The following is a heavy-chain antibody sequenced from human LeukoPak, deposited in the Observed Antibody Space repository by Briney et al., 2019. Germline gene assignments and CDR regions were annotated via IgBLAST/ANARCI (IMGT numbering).Heavy chain of an antibody. D-gene: IGHD5-18*01. CDR1: GYTFTSYV. V-gene: IGHV1-3*03. Sequence: ASVKVSCKASGYTFTSYVMHWVRQAPGQRLEWMGWINAGNGNTKYSQEFQDRVTITRDTSASTAYMELSSLRSEDMAVYYCARDLSRIHLWSNPYFDYWGQGTLVTVSS. J-gene: IGHJ4*02. CDR2: INAGNGNT. CDR3: ARDLSRIHLWSNPYFDY.